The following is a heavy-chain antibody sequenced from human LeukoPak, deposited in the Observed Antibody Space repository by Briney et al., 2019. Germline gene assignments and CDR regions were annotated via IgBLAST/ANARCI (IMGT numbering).Heavy chain of an antibody. Sequence: GASVKVSCKASGYTFTGYYMHWVRQAPGQGLEWMGWINPNSGGTNYAQKFQGRVTMTRDTSISTAYMELSRLRSDDTAVHYCAREPTPGYCSGGSCYGDNWFDPWGQGTLVTVSS. CDR2: INPNSGGT. D-gene: IGHD2-15*01. V-gene: IGHV1-2*02. CDR1: GYTFTGYY. CDR3: AREPTPGYCSGGSCYGDNWFDP. J-gene: IGHJ5*02.